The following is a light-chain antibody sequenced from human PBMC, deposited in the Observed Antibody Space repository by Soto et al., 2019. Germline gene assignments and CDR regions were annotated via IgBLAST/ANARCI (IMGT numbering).Light chain of an antibody. CDR3: QQYGSSRT. CDR2: DAS. J-gene: IGKJ1*01. CDR1: QDIYMS. V-gene: IGKV3D-20*01. Sequence: EIVMTQSPDTLSVSPGERATLSCRASQDIYMSLVWYQQKPGLAPRLVIYDASNRATGIPDRFSGSGSGTDFTLTISRLEPEDFAVYYCQQYGSSRTFGQGTKVEI.